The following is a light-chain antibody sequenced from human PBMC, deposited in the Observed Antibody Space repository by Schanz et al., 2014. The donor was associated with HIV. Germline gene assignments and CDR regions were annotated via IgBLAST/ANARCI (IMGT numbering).Light chain of an antibody. J-gene: IGLJ3*02. Sequence: FILTQPHSVSESPGKTVIISCTRSSGSVPSAYVQWHQQRPDRAPTPLIFETTERPSGVPDRFSGSIDISSNSASLTISGLKTEDEADYYCQSSDTFNPKVFGGGTKLTVL. V-gene: IGLV6-57*04. CDR2: ETT. CDR3: QSSDTFNPKV. CDR1: SGSVPSAY.